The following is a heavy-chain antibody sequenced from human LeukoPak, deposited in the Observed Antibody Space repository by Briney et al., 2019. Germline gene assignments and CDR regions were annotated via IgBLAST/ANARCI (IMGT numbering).Heavy chain of an antibody. CDR2: IYPGDSDT. CDR3: ARPRRSYDSSGYTYWYFDL. Sequence: GESLKISCKGSGYSFTSHWIGWVRQMPGKGLELMGIIYPGDSDTRYSPSFQGQVTISADKSINAAYLQWSGLKASDTAMYYCARPRRSYDSSGYTYWYFDLWGRGTLLTVSS. V-gene: IGHV5-51*01. J-gene: IGHJ2*01. D-gene: IGHD3-22*01. CDR1: GYSFTSHW.